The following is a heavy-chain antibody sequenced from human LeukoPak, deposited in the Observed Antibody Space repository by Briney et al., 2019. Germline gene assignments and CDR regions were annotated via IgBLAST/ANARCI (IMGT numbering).Heavy chain of an antibody. CDR1: GFSLSTSGVG. Sequence: SGPTRVKPTQTLTLTCTFSGFSLSTSGVGVGWIRQPPGKALEWLALIYWNDDKRYSPSLKSRLTIPKDTSKNQVVLTMTNMDPVDTATYYCAHRWGGLRWPYFDYWGQGTLVTVSS. J-gene: IGHJ4*02. D-gene: IGHD4-23*01. CDR2: IYWNDDK. V-gene: IGHV2-5*01. CDR3: AHRWGGLRWPYFDY.